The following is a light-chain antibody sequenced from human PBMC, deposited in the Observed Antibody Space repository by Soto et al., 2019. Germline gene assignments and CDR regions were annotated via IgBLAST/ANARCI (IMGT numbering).Light chain of an antibody. J-gene: IGKJ1*01. V-gene: IGKV3-15*01. CDR3: HQYNNWPWT. CDR2: AAS. CDR1: QRVSSH. Sequence: ETVMTQTPVTLSVAPRDTATLSWRASQRVSSHLAWYQQKPGQAPRLLIYAASTRATGIPVRFSGSGSETEFTLTIRSLQSADSALYYCHQYNNWPWTFGQGTKVDIK.